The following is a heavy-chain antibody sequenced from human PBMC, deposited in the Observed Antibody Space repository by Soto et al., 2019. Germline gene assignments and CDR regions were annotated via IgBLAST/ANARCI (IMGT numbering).Heavy chain of an antibody. CDR2: ISAYNGNT. CDR3: ARGIYDSSGYTRNHLYYFDY. V-gene: IGHV1-18*01. CDR1: GYTFTSYA. D-gene: IGHD3-22*01. J-gene: IGHJ4*02. Sequence: ASVKVSCKASGYTFTSYAISWVLQAPGQGLEWMGWISAYNGNTNYAQKFQGRVTVTRDTSTSTVYMELSSLRSEDTAVYYCARGIYDSSGYTRNHLYYFDYWGQGTLVTAPQ.